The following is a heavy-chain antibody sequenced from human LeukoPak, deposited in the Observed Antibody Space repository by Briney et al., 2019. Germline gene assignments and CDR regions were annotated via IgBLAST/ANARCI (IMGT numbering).Heavy chain of an antibody. CDR2: IYHSGST. CDR3: ARGGRRMITVGGLFDGMDV. J-gene: IGHJ6*02. D-gene: IGHD3-16*02. CDR1: GGSLSGHY. Sequence: SETLSLTCGVSGGSLSGHYWSWIRQTPGKGLEWIGEIYHSGSTTYNPSLQSRVTISVDTSKSQFSLKLSSVTAADTAVNYCARGGRRMITVGGLFDGMDVWGQGTTVTVSS. V-gene: IGHV4-34*01.